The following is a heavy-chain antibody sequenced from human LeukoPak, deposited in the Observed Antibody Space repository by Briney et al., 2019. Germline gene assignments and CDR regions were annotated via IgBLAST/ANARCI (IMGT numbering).Heavy chain of an antibody. J-gene: IGHJ6*03. CDR2: INPNSGGT. CDR1: GYTFTDYY. D-gene: IGHD3-16*01. CDR3: ARGRNMNGGHNYYFYMDV. V-gene: IGHV1-2*02. Sequence: GASVKVSCKASGYTFTDYYMHWVRQAPGQGLEWMGWINPNSGGTNYAQKFQGRVTMTRDTSISTAYMELSRLRSDDTAVYYCARGRNMNGGHNYYFYMDVWGKGTTVTISS.